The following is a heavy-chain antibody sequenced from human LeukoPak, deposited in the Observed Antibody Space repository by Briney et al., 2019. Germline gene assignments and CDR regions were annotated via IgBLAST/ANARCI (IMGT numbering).Heavy chain of an antibody. CDR3: ARASLSGSYLFDY. Sequence: GGSLRLSCAAAGFTFSSYWMSWVRQAPGKGLEWVANIKQDGSEKYYVDSVKGRFTISRDNAKNSLYLQMNSLRAEDTAVYYCARASLSGSYLFDYWGQGTLVTVSS. CDR2: IKQDGSEK. J-gene: IGHJ4*02. V-gene: IGHV3-7*01. D-gene: IGHD1-26*01. CDR1: GFTFSSYW.